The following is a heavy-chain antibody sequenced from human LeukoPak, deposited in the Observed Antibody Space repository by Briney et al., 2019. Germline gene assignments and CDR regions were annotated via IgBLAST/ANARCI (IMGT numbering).Heavy chain of an antibody. V-gene: IGHV4-34*01. CDR2: INHSGST. CDR1: GGSFSGYH. J-gene: IGHJ4*02. CDR3: ASMVVVAATIFDY. Sequence: MPSETLSLTCAVYGGSFSGYHWSWIRQPPGKGLEWIGEINHSGSTNYNPSLKSRVTMSVDTSKNQFSLKLSSVTAADTAVYYCASMVVVAATIFDYWGQGTLVTVSS. D-gene: IGHD2-15*01.